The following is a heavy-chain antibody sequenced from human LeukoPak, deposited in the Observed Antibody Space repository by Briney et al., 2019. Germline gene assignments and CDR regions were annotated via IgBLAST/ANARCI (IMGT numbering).Heavy chain of an antibody. J-gene: IGHJ4*02. CDR1: GGSISNYY. D-gene: IGHD3-9*01. Sequence: SETLSLTCTVSGGSISNYYWSWIRQPAGKGLEWIGHIYTSGSTNYNPSLKSRVTMSVDTSKNQFSLNLSSVTAADTAVYYCARGGVDWTCDYWGQGTLVTVSS. CDR2: IYTSGST. V-gene: IGHV4-4*07. CDR3: ARGGVDWTCDY.